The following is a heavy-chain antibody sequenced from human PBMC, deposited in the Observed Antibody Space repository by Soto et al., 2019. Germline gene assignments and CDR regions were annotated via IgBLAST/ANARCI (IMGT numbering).Heavy chain of an antibody. V-gene: IGHV2-26*03. CDR3: VRLSDYGGNYYYYGMDV. CDR1: GFSLSTARMG. CDR2: IFSNDEK. J-gene: IGHJ6*02. D-gene: IGHD4-17*01. Sequence: QVTLKESGPVLVKPTETLTLTCTISGFSLSTARMGVTWIRQPPGKALEWLTHIFSNDEKSYSTSLKSRLTISKDTSNSQVVLSMTNMDPVDTGTYYCVRLSDYGGNYYYYGMDVWGQGTTVTVSS.